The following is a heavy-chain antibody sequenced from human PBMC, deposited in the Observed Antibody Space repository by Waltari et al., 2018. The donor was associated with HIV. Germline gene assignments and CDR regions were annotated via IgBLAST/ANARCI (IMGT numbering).Heavy chain of an antibody. Sequence: EVQLVESGGGLVKPGGSLRLSCAASGFTFSSYSMNWVRQAPGKGLEWVSSICSSSSYIYYADSVKGRFTISRDNAKNSLYLQMNSLRAEDTAVYYCASYGCSSTSCYGWGQGTLVTVSS. D-gene: IGHD2-2*01. V-gene: IGHV3-21*01. CDR3: ASYGCSSTSCYG. J-gene: IGHJ4*02. CDR1: GFTFSSYS. CDR2: ICSSSSYI.